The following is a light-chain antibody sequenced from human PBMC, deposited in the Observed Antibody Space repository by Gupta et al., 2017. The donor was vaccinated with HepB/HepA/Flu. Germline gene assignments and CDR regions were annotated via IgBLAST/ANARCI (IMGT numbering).Light chain of an antibody. CDR2: GHS. CDR3: HVWDSSSHHVV. V-gene: IGLV3-21*02. CDR1: GIGDKS. J-gene: IGLJ2*01. Sequence: TARLTCGANGIGDKSVPWYQQKPGQAPVLFAHGHSDRPSGIPERFSGSSSGKTATLTIYRVEAGDEADYFCHVWDSSSHHVVFGGGTKLTVL.